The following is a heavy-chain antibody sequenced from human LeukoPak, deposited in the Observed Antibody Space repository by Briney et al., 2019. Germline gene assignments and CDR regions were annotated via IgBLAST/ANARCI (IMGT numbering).Heavy chain of an antibody. D-gene: IGHD5-24*01. V-gene: IGHV3-23*01. J-gene: IGHJ4*02. CDR1: GFTFSSYA. CDR3: AKGRDGYNYPFDY. CDR2: ISGSGGST. Sequence: GGSLRLSCAASGFTFSSYAMSWVRQAPGKGLEWVSAISGSGGSTYYADSVKGWFTISRDNSKNTLYLQTNSLRAEDTAVYYCAKGRDGYNYPFDYWGQGTLVTVSP.